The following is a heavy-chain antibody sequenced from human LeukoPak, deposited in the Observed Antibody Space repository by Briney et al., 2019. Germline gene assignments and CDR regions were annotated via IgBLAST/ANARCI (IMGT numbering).Heavy chain of an antibody. Sequence: SETLSLTCSVSGGSISSSSYYWVWIRQPPGKGLEWIATIHNSGATYYNPSLKSRVTISVDTSKNQFSLKLSFVTAADTAVYYCARYCSGGSCGSSNWFDPWGQGTLVTVSS. CDR2: IHNSGAT. D-gene: IGHD2-15*01. J-gene: IGHJ5*02. CDR1: GGSISSSSYY. CDR3: ARYCSGGSCGSSNWFDP. V-gene: IGHV4-39*01.